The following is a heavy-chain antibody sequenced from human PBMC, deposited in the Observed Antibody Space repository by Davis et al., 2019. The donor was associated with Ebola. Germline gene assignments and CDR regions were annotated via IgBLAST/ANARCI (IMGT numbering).Heavy chain of an antibody. Sequence: GESLKISCAASGFTFSDYYMSWIRQAPGKGLEWVSYISSSGSSIYYADSVKGRLTISRDNAKNSLYLQMNSLRAEDTAVYYCARHRGRDSSGYYYYYYYYGMDVWGQGTTVTVSS. CDR2: ISSSGSSI. CDR1: GFTFSDYY. J-gene: IGHJ6*02. D-gene: IGHD3-22*01. V-gene: IGHV3-11*01. CDR3: ARHRGRDSSGYYYYYYYYGMDV.